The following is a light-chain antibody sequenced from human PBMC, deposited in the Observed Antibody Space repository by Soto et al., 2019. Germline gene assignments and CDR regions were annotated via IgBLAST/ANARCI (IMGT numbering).Light chain of an antibody. CDR1: QSLLHSNGYNY. J-gene: IGKJ1*01. V-gene: IGKV2-28*01. CDR3: MQALQTPWT. Sequence: DIVMTQSPLSLPVTPGEPASISCRSSQSLLHSNGYNYLDWYLQKPGQSPQLLIYLGSNRASGVPDRFSGSGSGTDFTLKISRVEAEDVGVYYCMQALQTPWTFGQGTMVEIK. CDR2: LGS.